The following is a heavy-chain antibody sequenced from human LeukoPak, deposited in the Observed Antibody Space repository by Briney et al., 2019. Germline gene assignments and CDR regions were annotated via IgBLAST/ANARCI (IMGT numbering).Heavy chain of an antibody. V-gene: IGHV4-39*07. CDR1: GGSISSSYYY. J-gene: IGHJ4*02. D-gene: IGHD3-22*01. CDR3: ASTYYYDSSGYYDYFDY. CDR2: IYYSGST. Sequence: SETLSLTCTVSGGSISSSYYYWGWIRQPPGKGLEWIGSIYYSGSTYYNPSLKSRVTISVDTSKNQFSLKLSSVTAADTAVYYCASTYYYDSSGYYDYFDYWGQGTLVTVSS.